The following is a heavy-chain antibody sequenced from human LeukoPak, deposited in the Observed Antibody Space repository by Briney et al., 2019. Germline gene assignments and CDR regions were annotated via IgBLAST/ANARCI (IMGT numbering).Heavy chain of an antibody. CDR2: INPGGGST. V-gene: IGHV1-46*01. D-gene: IGHD4-23*01. CDR1: GYSFTSYY. Sequence: GASVKVSCKASGYSFTSYYIHWVGQAPGQGLESMGIINPGGGSTSYAQKFQDRVTMTRDTSTSTVYMELNSLRSEDTAVYYCAKDLRWDHPGLDPWGQGTLVIVSS. CDR3: AKDLRWDHPGLDP. J-gene: IGHJ5*02.